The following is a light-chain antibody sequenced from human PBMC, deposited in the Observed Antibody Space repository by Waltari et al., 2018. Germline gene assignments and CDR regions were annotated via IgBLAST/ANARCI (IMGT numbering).Light chain of an antibody. J-gene: IGKJ1*01. CDR1: QSITGY. V-gene: IGKV1-39*01. CDR2: AAS. CDR3: QQGFSPSWT. Sequence: DIQVTQSPSSLSASVGDRVTITCRASQSITGYLNWYQQKPGKAPNLLIYAASKLQSGVPARVIGSGSGTGFKLAIGSLHPEDFATYYCQQGFSPSWTFGQGTKVEF.